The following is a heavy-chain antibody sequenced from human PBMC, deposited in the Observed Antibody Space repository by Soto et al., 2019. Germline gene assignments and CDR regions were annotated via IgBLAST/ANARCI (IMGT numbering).Heavy chain of an antibody. V-gene: IGHV1-69*01. CDR2: IIPIFGTA. J-gene: IGHJ3*02. CDR1: GGTFSSYA. CDR3: AVDGIAAACDPGNAFDI. D-gene: IGHD6-13*01. Sequence: QVQLVQSGAEVKKPGSSVKVSCKASGGTFSSYAISWVRQAPGQGLEWMGGIIPIFGTANYAQKFQGRVTITADESTSTAYMDLSSLRSEDTAVYYCAVDGIAAACDPGNAFDIWGQGTMVTVSS.